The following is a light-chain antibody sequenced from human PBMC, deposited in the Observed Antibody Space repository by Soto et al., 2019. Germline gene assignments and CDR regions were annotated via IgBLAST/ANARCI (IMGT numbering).Light chain of an antibody. CDR2: EVS. V-gene: IGLV2-8*01. J-gene: IGLJ2*01. Sequence: QSALTQPPSASGSPGQSVTISCIGTSSDVGGYNYVSWYQQHPGKAPKLMIYEVSKRPSGVPDRFSGSKSGNTASLTVSGLQAEDEADYSCSSYAASNNLGVFGGGTKVPVL. CDR1: SSDVGGYNY. CDR3: SSYAASNNLGV.